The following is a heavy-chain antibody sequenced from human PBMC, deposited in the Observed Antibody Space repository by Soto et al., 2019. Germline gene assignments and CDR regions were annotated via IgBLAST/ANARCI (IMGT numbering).Heavy chain of an antibody. Sequence: SEPLSLTCTVSGSSVSSSTYYCGWIRHPPGKGLELGGSVYYCGSTYYNPSLESRVTISVDKSKNQFSLKLMSLSAAATAVYFCGRLEGLATISYYFDDWGQGALVTVSS. CDR2: VYYCGST. J-gene: IGHJ4*02. CDR3: GRLEGLATISYYFDD. CDR1: GSSVSSSTYY. D-gene: IGHD3-9*01. V-gene: IGHV4-39*01.